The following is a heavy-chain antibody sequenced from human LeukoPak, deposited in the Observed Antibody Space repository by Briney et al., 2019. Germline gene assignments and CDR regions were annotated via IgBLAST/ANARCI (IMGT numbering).Heavy chain of an antibody. D-gene: IGHD2-21*02. CDR1: GFTFSSYS. CDR3: ARDSDLTDVLDY. Sequence: GGSLRLSCAASGFTFSSYSMNWVRQAPGKGLEWVSSISTSSLYIYYADSVKGRFTVSRNNTRNSLYLQVNRLRAEDMAVYYCARDSDLTDVLDYWGQGTLVTVSS. CDR2: ISTSSLYI. V-gene: IGHV3-21*01. J-gene: IGHJ4*02.